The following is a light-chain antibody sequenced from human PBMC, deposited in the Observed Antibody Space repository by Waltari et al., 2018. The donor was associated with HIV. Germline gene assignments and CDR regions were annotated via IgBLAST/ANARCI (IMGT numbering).Light chain of an antibody. Sequence: SYELTQPPSVSVSPGQTARITCSGDALPRQYAYWYQQKPGQAPRLVIYKDMERPSEIPDRFSGSSSGTTVTLTISGVQAEDEADYYCQSVDSSGTYLWVFGGGTKLTVL. CDR3: QSVDSSGTYLWV. V-gene: IGLV3-25*03. CDR2: KDM. J-gene: IGLJ3*02. CDR1: ALPRQY.